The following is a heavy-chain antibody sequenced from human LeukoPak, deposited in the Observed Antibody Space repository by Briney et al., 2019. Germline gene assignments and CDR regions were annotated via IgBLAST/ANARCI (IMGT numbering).Heavy chain of an antibody. CDR3: ARDRLEWFDYYYGMDV. CDR2: IYDSGST. V-gene: IGHV4-39*02. CDR1: GGSIRSSYYY. D-gene: IGHD3-3*01. J-gene: IGHJ6*02. Sequence: SETLSLTCTVSGGSIRSSYYYWGWIRQPPGKGLEWIGSIYDSGSTYYNPSLKSRVTISVDTSKNQFSLKLNSVTAADTAVYYCARDRLEWFDYYYGMDVWGQGTTVTVSS.